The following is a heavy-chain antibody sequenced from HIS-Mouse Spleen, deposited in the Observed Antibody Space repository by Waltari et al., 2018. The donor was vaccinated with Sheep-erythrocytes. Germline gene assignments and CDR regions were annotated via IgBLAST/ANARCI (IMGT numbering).Heavy chain of an antibody. CDR3: AKDGVLRFLEGIWGYYYYGMDV. J-gene: IGHJ6*02. V-gene: IGHV3-30*18. Sequence: GMHWVRQAPGKGLEWVAVISYDGSNKYYADSVKGRFTISRDNSKNTLYLQMNSLRAEDTAVYYCAKDGVLRFLEGIWGYYYYGMDVWGQGTTVTVSS. CDR1: G. D-gene: IGHD3-3*01. CDR2: ISYDGSNK.